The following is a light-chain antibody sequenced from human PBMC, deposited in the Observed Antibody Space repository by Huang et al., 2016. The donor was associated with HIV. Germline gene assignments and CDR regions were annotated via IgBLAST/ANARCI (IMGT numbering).Light chain of an antibody. CDR3: QQYQSWPPT. CDR2: AAS. V-gene: IGKV3-15*01. J-gene: IGKJ1*01. CDR1: QSVNSA. Sequence: EIVMTQSPATLSVSPGERATLSCRASQSVNSALAWYQQKFGQGPRLLLSAASTRAAGIPARFSGSGSGTEFTLTISDLQSEDFAVYYCQQYQSWPPTFGRGTKVEVK.